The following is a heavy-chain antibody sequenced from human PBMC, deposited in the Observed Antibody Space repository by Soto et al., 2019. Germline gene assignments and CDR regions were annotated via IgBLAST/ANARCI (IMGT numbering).Heavy chain of an antibody. J-gene: IGHJ4*02. CDR2: ISYDGSNK. CDR3: AKGMYSSGWTYFDY. V-gene: IGHV3-30*18. CDR1: GFTFSSYG. D-gene: IGHD6-19*01. Sequence: GGSMKLSCVASGFTFSSYGMHWVRQAPGKGLEWVAVISYDGSNKYYADSVKGRFTISRDNSKNTLYLQMNSLRAEDTAVYYCAKGMYSSGWTYFDYWGQGTLVTVSS.